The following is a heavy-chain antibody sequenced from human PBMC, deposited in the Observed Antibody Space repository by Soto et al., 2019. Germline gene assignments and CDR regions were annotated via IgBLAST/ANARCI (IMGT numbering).Heavy chain of an antibody. CDR3: ARGGIAAGSPYSSGWRKSVY. CDR1: GFTFDDYG. J-gene: IGHJ4*02. CDR2: INWNGGST. D-gene: IGHD6-19*01. V-gene: IGHV3-20*04. Sequence: PGGSLRLSCAASGFTFDDYGMSWVRQAPGKGLEWVSGINWNGGSTGYADSVKGRFTISRDNAKNSLYLQMNSLRAEDTALYYCARGGIAAGSPYSSGWRKSVYWGQGTLVTVSS.